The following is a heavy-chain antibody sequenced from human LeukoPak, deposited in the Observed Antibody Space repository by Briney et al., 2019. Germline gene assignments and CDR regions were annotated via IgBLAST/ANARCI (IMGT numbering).Heavy chain of an antibody. CDR1: GFTFSSYW. CDR3: ARVLAGYRDF. V-gene: IGHV3-7*05. Sequence: GGSLRLSCAASGFTFSSYWMNWVRQAPGKGLEWVASIKEDGSQKDYVDSVKGRFTISRDNAKNSLYLQMNSLRAEDTAVYYCARVLAGYRDFWGQGTQVTVSS. J-gene: IGHJ4*02. CDR2: IKEDGSQK. D-gene: IGHD3-9*01.